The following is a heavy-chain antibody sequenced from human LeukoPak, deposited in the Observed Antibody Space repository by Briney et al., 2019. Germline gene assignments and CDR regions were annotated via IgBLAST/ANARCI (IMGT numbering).Heavy chain of an antibody. J-gene: IGHJ5*02. CDR3: ATGHCSGGSCYDRFDP. CDR2: FDPEDGET. V-gene: IGHV1-24*01. D-gene: IGHD2-15*01. Sequence: GASVKVSCKVSGYTLTELSMHWVRQAPGKGLEWMGCFDPEDGETIYAQKFQGRVTMTEDTSTDTAYMELSSLRSEDTAVYYCATGHCSGGSCYDRFDPWGQGTLVAVSS. CDR1: GYTLTELS.